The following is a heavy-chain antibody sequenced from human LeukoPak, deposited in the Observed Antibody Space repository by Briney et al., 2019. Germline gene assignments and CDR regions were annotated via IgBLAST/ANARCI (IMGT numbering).Heavy chain of an antibody. CDR2: INYSGGMP. D-gene: IGHD6-19*01. CDR1: GFTFDDYG. V-gene: IGHV3-20*04. Sequence: GGSLRLSCAASGFTFDDYGMTWVRQVPGKGLEWVAGINYSGGMPGYASSVEGRFTISRDNAKNSLYLQMNRLRGEDTALYYCARGIAVREVLHAIANWGQGTMVTVSS. CDR3: ARGIAVREVLHAIAN. J-gene: IGHJ3*02.